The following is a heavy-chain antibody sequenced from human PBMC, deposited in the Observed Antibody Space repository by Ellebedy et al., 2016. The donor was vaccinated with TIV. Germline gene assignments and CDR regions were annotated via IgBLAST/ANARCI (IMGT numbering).Heavy chain of an antibody. J-gene: IGHJ4*02. CDR1: GGSISSYY. D-gene: IGHD3-22*01. V-gene: IGHV4-59*01. Sequence: SETLSLXXTVSGGSISSYYWSWIRQPPGKGLEWIGYIYYSGSTNYNPSLKSRVTISVDTSKNQFSLKLSSVTAADTAVYYCAAEKNYYDSSGYYEDWGQGTLVTVSS. CDR2: IYYSGST. CDR3: AAEKNYYDSSGYYED.